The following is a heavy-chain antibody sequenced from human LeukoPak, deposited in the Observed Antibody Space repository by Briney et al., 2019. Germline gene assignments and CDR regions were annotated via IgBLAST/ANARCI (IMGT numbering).Heavy chain of an antibody. Sequence: AGGSLRLSCAASGFTFSSYWMHWVRQAPGKGLVWVSRINNDGSSTSYADSVKGRFTISRDNSKNTLYLQMGSLRAEDMAVYYCARDRASSTSGIFDYWGQGTLVTVSS. V-gene: IGHV3-74*01. CDR2: INNDGSST. J-gene: IGHJ4*02. CDR1: GFTFSSYW. CDR3: ARDRASSTSGIFDY. D-gene: IGHD2-2*01.